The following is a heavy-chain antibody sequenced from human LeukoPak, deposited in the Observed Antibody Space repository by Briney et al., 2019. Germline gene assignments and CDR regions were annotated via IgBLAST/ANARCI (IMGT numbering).Heavy chain of an antibody. J-gene: IGHJ3*02. CDR2: IYYSGST. D-gene: IGHD3-10*01. Sequence: SETLSLTCTVSGGSISSHYGSRIRQPPGKGLEWMGYIYYSGSTNYIPSLKSRVTISVDTSKNQFSLKLSSVTAADTAVYYCARDSPLERGDDAFDIWGQGTMVTVSS. CDR1: GGSISSHY. V-gene: IGHV4-59*11. CDR3: ARDSPLERGDDAFDI.